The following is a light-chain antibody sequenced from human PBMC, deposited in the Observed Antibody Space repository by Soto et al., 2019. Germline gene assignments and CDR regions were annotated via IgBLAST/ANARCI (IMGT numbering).Light chain of an antibody. CDR1: QSVSSSY. CDR3: QQYGSSPFT. J-gene: IGKJ3*01. CDR2: GPS. Sequence: EIVLTQSPGTLSLSPGERATLSCRASQSVSSSYLAWYQQKPGQAPRLLIYGPSSRATGIPERFSGSGSGTDFTLTISRLEPEDCAVYDCQQYGSSPFTFGSGTKVDIK. V-gene: IGKV3-20*01.